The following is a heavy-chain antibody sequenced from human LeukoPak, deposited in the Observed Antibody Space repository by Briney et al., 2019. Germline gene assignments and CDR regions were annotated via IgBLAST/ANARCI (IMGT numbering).Heavy chain of an antibody. V-gene: IGHV1-2*02. D-gene: IGHD5-12*01. Sequence: GASVKVSCKASGYTFTGYYMHWVRQAPGQGLEWMGWINPNSGGTNYAQKFQGRVTMTRDTSISTAYMELSRLRSDDTAVYYCARDYSGYDYVADYWGQGTLVTVSS. J-gene: IGHJ4*02. CDR2: INPNSGGT. CDR1: GYTFTGYY. CDR3: ARDYSGYDYVADY.